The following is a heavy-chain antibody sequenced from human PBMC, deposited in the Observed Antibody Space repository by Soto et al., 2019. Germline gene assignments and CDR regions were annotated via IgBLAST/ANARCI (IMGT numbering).Heavy chain of an antibody. CDR2: IYYSGST. J-gene: IGHJ4*02. D-gene: IGHD5-12*01. CDR1: GGSISSYY. Sequence: SETLSLTCTVSGGSISSYYWSWIRQPPGKGLEWIGYIYYSGSTNYNPSLKSRVTISVDTSKNQFSLKLSSVTAADTAVYYCARRTIYDYYSDYWGQGTMVTVSS. V-gene: IGHV4-59*01. CDR3: ARRTIYDYYSDY.